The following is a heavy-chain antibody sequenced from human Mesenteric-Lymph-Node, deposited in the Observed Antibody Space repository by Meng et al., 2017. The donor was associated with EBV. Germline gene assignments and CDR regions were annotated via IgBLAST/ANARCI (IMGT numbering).Heavy chain of an antibody. CDR1: GGSISSSSYY. Sequence: QRELEWSGPGLVKPSETLSLTCSGAGGSISSSSYYWGWIRQSPGKGLEWIGNIYYSGSTYYNPSLRSRVTISVDTSKNQFSLKLNSVTAADTAVYYCARMGSGAWRYNTDYWGQGTLVTVSS. J-gene: IGHJ4*02. V-gene: IGHV4-39*07. CDR2: IYYSGST. CDR3: ARMGSGAWRYNTDY. D-gene: IGHD3-10*01.